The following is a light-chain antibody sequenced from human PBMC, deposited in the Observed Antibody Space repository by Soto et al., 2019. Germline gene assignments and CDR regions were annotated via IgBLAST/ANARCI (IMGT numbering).Light chain of an antibody. V-gene: IGLV3-25*03. CDR1: ALPKQY. CDR3: QSADSSGTYHVV. J-gene: IGLJ2*01. CDR2: KDS. Sequence: SYELTQPPSVSVSPGQTARITCSGDALPKQYAYWYQQKPGQAPVLVIYKDSGRPSGIPERFSGPSSGTTVTLTISGVQAEDEADYYCQSADSSGTYHVVFGGGTKLTVL.